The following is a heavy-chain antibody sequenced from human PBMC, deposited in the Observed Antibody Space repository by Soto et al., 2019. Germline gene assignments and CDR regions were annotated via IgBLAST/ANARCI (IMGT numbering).Heavy chain of an antibody. V-gene: IGHV1-69*13. J-gene: IGHJ6*02. CDR1: GGTFSSYA. Sequence: SVKVSCKASGGTFSSYAISWVRQAPGQGLEWMGGIIPIFGTANYAQKFQGRVTITADESTSTAYMELSSLRSEDTAVYYCASLVQQGGGYGRTYYYYGMDVCGQRPRVTVSS. D-gene: IGHD5-12*01. CDR3: ASLVQQGGGYGRTYYYYGMDV. CDR2: IIPIFGTA.